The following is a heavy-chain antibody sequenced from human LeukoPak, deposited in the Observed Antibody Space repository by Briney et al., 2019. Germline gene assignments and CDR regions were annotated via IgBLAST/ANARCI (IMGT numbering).Heavy chain of an antibody. J-gene: IGHJ5*01. V-gene: IGHV3-30*18. Sequence: GRSLRLSCAASGFAFNTYAMHWVRQAPGKGLEGVAVISYDGSNKYYADSVKGRFTISRDNSKNTLYLQMNSLSAEDTAVYYCAKDGIPYGSGSRAYNWFDSWGQGTLVTVSS. D-gene: IGHD3-10*01. CDR2: ISYDGSNK. CDR3: AKDGIPYGSGSRAYNWFDS. CDR1: GFAFNTYA.